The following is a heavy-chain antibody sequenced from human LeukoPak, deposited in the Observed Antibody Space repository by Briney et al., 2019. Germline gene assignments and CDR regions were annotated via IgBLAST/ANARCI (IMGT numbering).Heavy chain of an antibody. CDR2: IYYSGST. V-gene: IGHV4-59*08. CDR3: ARHVPPGEDYIGY. Sequence: SETLSLTCTVSGGSISSYYWSWIRQPPGKGLEWIGYIYYSGSTNYNPSLKSRVTISVDTSKNQFSLKLSSVTAADTAVYYCARHVPPGEDYIGYWGQGTLVTVSS. D-gene: IGHD3-10*01. J-gene: IGHJ4*02. CDR1: GGSISSYY.